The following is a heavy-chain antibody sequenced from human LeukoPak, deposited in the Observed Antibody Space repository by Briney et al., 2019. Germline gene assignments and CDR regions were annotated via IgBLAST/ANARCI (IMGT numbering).Heavy chain of an antibody. V-gene: IGHV4-39*02. CDR3: ARDQGIFGVPG. Sequence: PSETLSLTCTVSGGSISSSSYYWGWIRQPPGKGLEWIGSIYYSGSTYYNPSLKSRVTISVDTSKNQFSLKLSSVTAADTAVYYCARDQGIFGVPGWGQGTLVTVSS. D-gene: IGHD3-3*01. CDR2: IYYSGST. J-gene: IGHJ4*02. CDR1: GGSISSSSYY.